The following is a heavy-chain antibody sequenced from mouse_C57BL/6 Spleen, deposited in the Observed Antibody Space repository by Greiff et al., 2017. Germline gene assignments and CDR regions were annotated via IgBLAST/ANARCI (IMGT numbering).Heavy chain of an antibody. D-gene: IGHD1-1*01. V-gene: IGHV14-4*01. CDR1: GFNIKDAY. CDR2: IDPENGDT. CDR3: TTMDYYGSRRYFDV. Sequence: VQLQQSGAELVRPGASVKLSCTASGFNIKDAYLHWVKQRPEQGLEWIGWIDPENGDTESASKFPGKATITADTSSNTAYLQLSSRTSEDTSVYYCTTMDYYGSRRYFDVWGTGTTVTVSS. J-gene: IGHJ1*03.